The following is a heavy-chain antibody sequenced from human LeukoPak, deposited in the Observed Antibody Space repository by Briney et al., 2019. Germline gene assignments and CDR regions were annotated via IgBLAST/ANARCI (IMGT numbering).Heavy chain of an antibody. CDR3: ARVSYSSGWADFDY. V-gene: IGHV4-4*07. J-gene: IGHJ4*02. Sequence: SETLSLTCTVSGGSISSYYWSWIRQPAGKGLEWIGRIYTSGSTNYNPSLKSRVTMSVDTSKSQFSLKLSSVTAADTAVYYCARVSYSSGWADFDYWGQGTLVTVSS. D-gene: IGHD6-19*01. CDR1: GGSISSYY. CDR2: IYTSGST.